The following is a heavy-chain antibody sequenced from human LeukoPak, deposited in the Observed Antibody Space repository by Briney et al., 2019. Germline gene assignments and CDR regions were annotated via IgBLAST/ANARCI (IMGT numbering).Heavy chain of an antibody. D-gene: IGHD3-9*01. CDR3: ARNTIFHP. J-gene: IGHJ5*02. V-gene: IGHV3-48*02. CDR2: ISSSDSTT. Sequence: GGSLRLSCEASGFRFSDYSMNWVRQTPGKGLEWISYISSSDSTTYYADSVRGRFTISRDNAKSSLYLLMNSLGDEDTGIDYCARNTIFHPWGQGTLVTVSS. CDR1: GFRFSDYS.